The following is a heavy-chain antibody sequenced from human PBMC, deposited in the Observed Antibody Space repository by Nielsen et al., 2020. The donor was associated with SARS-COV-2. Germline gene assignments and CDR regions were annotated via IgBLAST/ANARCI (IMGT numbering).Heavy chain of an antibody. D-gene: IGHD2-15*01. Sequence: SETLSLTCTVSGGSISRYYWSWIRQPPGKGLEWIGYIYYRGSTNYNPSLKSRVTISLDTSRNQFSLKLSSVTAADTAVYYCARESGGAVDLDYWGQGTLVTVSS. J-gene: IGHJ4*02. CDR3: ARESGGAVDLDY. CDR1: GGSISRYY. V-gene: IGHV4-59*01. CDR2: IYYRGST.